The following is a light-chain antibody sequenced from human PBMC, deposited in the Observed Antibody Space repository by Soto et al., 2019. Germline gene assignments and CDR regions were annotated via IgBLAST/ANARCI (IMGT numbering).Light chain of an antibody. V-gene: IGLV2-14*01. CDR1: SSDVGGYNY. Sequence: QSVLTQPASVSGSPGQSITISCTGTSSDVGGYNYVSWYQQHPGKAPKLMIYEVSNRPSGVSNRFSGSKSGNMASLTISGLQAEDEGDYYCSSYTSSSTYVFGTGTKLTVL. CDR3: SSYTSSSTYV. J-gene: IGLJ1*01. CDR2: EVS.